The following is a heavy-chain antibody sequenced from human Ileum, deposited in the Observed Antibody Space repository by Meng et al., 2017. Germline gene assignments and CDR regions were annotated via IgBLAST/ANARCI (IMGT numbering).Heavy chain of an antibody. D-gene: IGHD1-26*01. CDR2: INGDGSTT. J-gene: IGHJ4*02. V-gene: IGHV3-43*01. CDR3: AKGKYVAELPPSLDH. Sequence: GESLEISCAASGFIFDDYIMHWVRQGPGKGLEWVSLINGDGSTTNYGDSVRGRFTISRDNAKNTLYLQMNSLRTEDTALYYCAKGKYVAELPPSLDHWGQGTLVTVSS. CDR1: GFIFDDYI.